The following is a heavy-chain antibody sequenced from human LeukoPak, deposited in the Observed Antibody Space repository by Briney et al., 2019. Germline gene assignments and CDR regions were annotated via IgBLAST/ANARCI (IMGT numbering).Heavy chain of an antibody. CDR2: TYTRGNS. Sequence: GGSLRLSCAASGFDVGGHHMVWVRQAPGKGLEWVSVTYTRGNSYYTDSVKGRFIISRDTSKNTMDLQMNSLRPEDSALYFCARGGRGSAAVVAPRSFDIWGQGTMVAVSS. CDR3: ARGGRGSAAVVAPRSFDI. V-gene: IGHV3-53*01. CDR1: GFDVGGHH. D-gene: IGHD3-22*01. J-gene: IGHJ3*02.